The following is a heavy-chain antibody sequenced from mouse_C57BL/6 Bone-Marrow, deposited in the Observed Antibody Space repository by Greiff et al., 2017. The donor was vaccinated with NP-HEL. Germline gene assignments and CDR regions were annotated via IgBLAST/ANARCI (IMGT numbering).Heavy chain of an antibody. D-gene: IGHD1-1*01. J-gene: IGHJ2*01. Sequence: QQPGAELVKPGASVKMSCKASGYTFTSYWITWVKQRPGQGLEWIGDIYPGSGSTNYNEKFKSKATLTVDTSSSTASMQLSSLTSEDSAVYYCARSEFRYYYGSSYNYFDYWGQGTTLTVS. CDR2: IYPGSGST. CDR3: ARSEFRYYYGSSYNYFDY. CDR1: GYTFTSYW. V-gene: IGHV1-55*01.